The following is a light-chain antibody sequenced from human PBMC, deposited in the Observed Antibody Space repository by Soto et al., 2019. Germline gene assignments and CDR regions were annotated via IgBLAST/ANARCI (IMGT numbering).Light chain of an antibody. CDR1: QSVSINS. CDR2: GAS. Sequence: EVVLPQSPDTLPLSPGERATLSCRASQSVSINSLVWYQQKTGQAPRLLIYGASNRATGIPDRFSASGSGTDFTLTISRLAPEDFAMYYCQQYSSSWYTFGQGTK. CDR3: QQYSSSWYT. V-gene: IGKV3-20*01. J-gene: IGKJ2*01.